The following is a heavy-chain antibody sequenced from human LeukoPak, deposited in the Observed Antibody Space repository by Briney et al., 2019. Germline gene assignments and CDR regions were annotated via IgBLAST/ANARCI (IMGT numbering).Heavy chain of an antibody. CDR3: VRDTPREVGFDY. V-gene: IGHV4-59*12. J-gene: IGHJ4*02. D-gene: IGHD1-26*01. CDR2: IYNIGSS. CDR1: DASISTYY. Sequence: PSETLSLTCTVSDASISTYYRSWIRQPPGKGLEWIGYIYNIGSSNYNPSLKSRVTISVDTSKNQFSLKLSSVTAADTAVYYCVRDTPREVGFDYWGQGTLVAVSS.